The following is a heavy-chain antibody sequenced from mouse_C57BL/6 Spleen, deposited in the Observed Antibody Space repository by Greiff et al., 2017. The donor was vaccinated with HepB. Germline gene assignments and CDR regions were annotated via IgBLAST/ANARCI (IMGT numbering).Heavy chain of an antibody. J-gene: IGHJ1*03. CDR1: GYTFTSYW. V-gene: IGHV1-7*01. CDR2: INPSSGYT. CDR3: AEGATTVVPYGYFDV. D-gene: IGHD1-1*01. Sequence: VQLQQSGADLAQPGASVKLSCKASGYTFTSYWMHWVKQRPGPGLEWIGYINPSSGYTKYNQKFKDKATLTADKSSSTAYMQLSSLPYEDSAVYYWAEGATTVVPYGYFDVWGTGTTVTVS.